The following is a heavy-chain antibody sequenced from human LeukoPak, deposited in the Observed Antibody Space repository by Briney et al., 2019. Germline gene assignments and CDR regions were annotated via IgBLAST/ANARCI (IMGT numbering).Heavy chain of an antibody. CDR1: GYTFNIFG. D-gene: IGHD5-12*01. CDR3: ARFVNNGHDYPGDY. V-gene: IGHV1-18*01. J-gene: IGHJ4*02. Sequence: ASVKVSCKASGYTFNIFGINWVRQAPGQGLEWVGWVSAYSGNTNYAERLQGRVTMTTDASTRTAYMELSSLRSDDTAVYYCARFVNNGHDYPGDYWGQGTLVTVSS. CDR2: VSAYSGNT.